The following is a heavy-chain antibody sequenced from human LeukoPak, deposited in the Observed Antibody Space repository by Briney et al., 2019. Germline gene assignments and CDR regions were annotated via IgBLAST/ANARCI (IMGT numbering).Heavy chain of an antibody. Sequence: GGSLRLSCAASGFTISSYEMNWVRQAPGKGREGVSYISSSGSTIYYADSVKGRFTISRDNAKNSLYLQMNSLRAEDTAVYYCARREQEELLWFGDQSGYFDYWRQGTLVTVSS. D-gene: IGHD3-10*01. V-gene: IGHV3-48*03. CDR3: ARREQEELLWFGDQSGYFDY. CDR1: GFTISSYE. CDR2: ISSSGSTI. J-gene: IGHJ4*02.